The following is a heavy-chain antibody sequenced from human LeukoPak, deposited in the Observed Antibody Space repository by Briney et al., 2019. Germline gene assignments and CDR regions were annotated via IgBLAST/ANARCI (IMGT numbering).Heavy chain of an antibody. D-gene: IGHD3-3*01. V-gene: IGHV3-30*02. CDR2: IRYDGSNK. J-gene: IGHJ4*02. CDR1: GFTFSSYG. Sequence: GGSLRLSRAASGFTFSSYGMHWVRQAPGKGLEWVAFIRYDGSNKYYADSVKGRFTISRDNCKNTLYLQMNSLRAEDTAVYYCAKDQSNDFWSGYPLDYWGQGTLVTVSS. CDR3: AKDQSNDFWSGYPLDY.